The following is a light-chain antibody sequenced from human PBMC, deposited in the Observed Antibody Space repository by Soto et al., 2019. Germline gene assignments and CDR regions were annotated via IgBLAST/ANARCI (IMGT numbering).Light chain of an antibody. CDR2: EGS. CDR3: CSYAGSSAWV. Sequence: QSVLTQPASVSGSPGQSITISCTGTSSDVGNYNLVSWYQQHPGKAPKLMISEGSKRPSGVSNRFSGSKSGNTASLTISGLQAEDEADYYCCSYAGSSAWVFGGGTQLTVL. CDR1: SSDVGNYNL. V-gene: IGLV2-23*01. J-gene: IGLJ7*01.